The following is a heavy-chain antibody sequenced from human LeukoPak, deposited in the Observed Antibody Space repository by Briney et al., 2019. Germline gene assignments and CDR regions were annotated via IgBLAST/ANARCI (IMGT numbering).Heavy chain of an antibody. Sequence: SQTLSLTCTVSGGSISSHYWSWIRQPPGKGLEWIGYIYYSGSTNYNPSLKSRVTISVDTSKNQFSLKLSSVTAADTAVYYCARQGRNDWFDPWGQGTLVTVSS. J-gene: IGHJ5*02. CDR3: ARQGRNDWFDP. CDR1: GGSISSHY. V-gene: IGHV4-59*08. CDR2: IYYSGST. D-gene: IGHD3-10*01.